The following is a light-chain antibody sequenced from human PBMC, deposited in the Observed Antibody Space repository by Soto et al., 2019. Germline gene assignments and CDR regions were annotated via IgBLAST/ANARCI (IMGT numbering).Light chain of an antibody. CDR1: TSNIGAGYD. Sequence: QSVLTQPPSVSGAPGQRVTISCTGSTSNIGAGYDLHWYQKLPGTAPKLLIYANINRPSGVPDRFSGSKSGTSASLAITGLQPEDEADYYCQSYDKSLSGSVFGGGTKLTVL. V-gene: IGLV1-40*01. CDR2: ANI. CDR3: QSYDKSLSGSV. J-gene: IGLJ3*02.